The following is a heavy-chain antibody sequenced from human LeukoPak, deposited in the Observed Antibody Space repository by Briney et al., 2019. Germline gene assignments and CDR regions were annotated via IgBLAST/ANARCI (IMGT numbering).Heavy chain of an antibody. CDR1: GYTFTGYY. D-gene: IGHD3-22*01. CDR2: INPNSGGT. J-gene: IGHJ4*02. CDR3: ARGVDYHDRYFDY. V-gene: IGHV1-2*02. Sequence: ASVKVSCKASGYTFTGYYIHWMRQAPGQGLEWMGWINPNSGGTNYAQKFQGRVTMTRDTSISTAYMELSRLRSDDTAVYYCARGVDYHDRYFDYWGQGTLVTVSS.